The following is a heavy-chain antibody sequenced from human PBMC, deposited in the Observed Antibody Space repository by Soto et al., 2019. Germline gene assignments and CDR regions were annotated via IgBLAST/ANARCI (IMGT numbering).Heavy chain of an antibody. CDR3: ARGRVTTVY. CDR1: GGSFSGYY. CDR2: INHSGST. Sequence: SETLSLTCAVYGGSFSGYYWSWIRQPPGKGLEWIGEINHSGSTNYNPSLKSRVTISVDTSKNQFSLKLSSVTAADTAVYYCARGRVTTVYWGQGTLVTVSS. J-gene: IGHJ4*02. V-gene: IGHV4-34*01. D-gene: IGHD4-4*01.